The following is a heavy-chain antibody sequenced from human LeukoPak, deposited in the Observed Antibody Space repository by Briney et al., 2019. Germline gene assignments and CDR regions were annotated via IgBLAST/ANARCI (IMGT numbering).Heavy chain of an antibody. J-gene: IGHJ4*02. D-gene: IGHD2-2*02. CDR3: AVNSGDCSSTSCYMDY. CDR2: INHSGST. Sequence: SETLSLTCAVYGGSFSSYYWSWIRQPPGKGLEWIGEINHSGSTNYNPSLKSRVTISVDTSKNQFSLKLSSVTAADTAVYYCAVNSGDCSSTSCYMDYWGQGTPVTVSS. CDR1: GGSFSSYY. V-gene: IGHV4-34*01.